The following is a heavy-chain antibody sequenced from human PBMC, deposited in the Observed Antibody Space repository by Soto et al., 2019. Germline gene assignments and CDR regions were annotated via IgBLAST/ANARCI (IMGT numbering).Heavy chain of an antibody. V-gene: IGHV3-11*01. J-gene: IGHJ6*02. CDR2: ISSSGSTI. D-gene: IGHD3-22*01. CDR3: ARVDSASLYYYYGMDV. Sequence: GESLKISCAASGFTFSDYYMSWIRQAPGKGLEWVSYISSSGSTIYYADSVKGRFTISRDNAKNSLYLQMNSLRAEDTAVYYCARVDSASLYYYYGMDVWGQGTTVTVSS. CDR1: GFTFSDYY.